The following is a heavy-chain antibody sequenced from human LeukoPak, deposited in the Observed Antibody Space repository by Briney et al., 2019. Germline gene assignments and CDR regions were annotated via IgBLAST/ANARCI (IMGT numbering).Heavy chain of an antibody. D-gene: IGHD3-10*01. CDR3: ARDELLWFGELRNRFDP. Sequence: PGRSLRLSCAASGFTFSSYAMHWVRQAPGKGLEWVAAISYDGSNKYYADSVKGRFTISRDNSKNTLYLQMNSLRAEDTAVYYCARDELLWFGELRNRFDPWGQGTLVTVSS. J-gene: IGHJ5*02. CDR1: GFTFSSYA. CDR2: ISYDGSNK. V-gene: IGHV3-30*01.